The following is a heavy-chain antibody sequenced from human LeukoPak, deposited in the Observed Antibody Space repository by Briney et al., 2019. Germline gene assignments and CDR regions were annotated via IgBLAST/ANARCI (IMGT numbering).Heavy chain of an antibody. V-gene: IGHV1-69*13. CDR3: ASRRVDIVATISFDY. CDR1: GGTFSSYA. CDR2: IIPIFGTA. D-gene: IGHD5-12*01. J-gene: IGHJ4*02. Sequence: SVKVSCKASGGTFSSYAISWVRQAPGQGLEWMGGIIPIFGTANYAQKFQGRVTITADESTSTAYMELSSLRSEDTAVYYCASRRVDIVATISFDYWGQGTLVTVSP.